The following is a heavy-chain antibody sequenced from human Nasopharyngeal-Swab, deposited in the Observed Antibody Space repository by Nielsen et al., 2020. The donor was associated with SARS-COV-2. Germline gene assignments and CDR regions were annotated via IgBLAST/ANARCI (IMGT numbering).Heavy chain of an antibody. CDR1: GFTFSSYA. CDR3: AKDRGSRGWYGYYFDY. Sequence: GGSLRLSCAASGFTFSSYAMSWVRQAPGKGLEWVSAISGSGGSTYYADSVKGRFTISRDNSKNTLYLQMNSLGAEDTAVYYCAKDRGSRGWYGYYFDYWGQGTLVTVSS. J-gene: IGHJ4*02. D-gene: IGHD6-19*01. CDR2: ISGSGGST. V-gene: IGHV3-23*01.